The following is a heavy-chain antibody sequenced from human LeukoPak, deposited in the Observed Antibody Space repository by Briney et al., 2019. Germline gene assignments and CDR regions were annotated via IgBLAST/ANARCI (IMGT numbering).Heavy chain of an antibody. CDR1: GGSVTSTNW. Sequence: SETLSLTCGVSGGSVTSTNWWTWVRQPPGKGLEWIGEVHLDGRTNYNPSLKSRLTMSVDLSENHVSLKLSSVTAADTAVYYCARLSGSQTTPYWGQGTLVTVSS. J-gene: IGHJ4*02. CDR2: VHLDGRT. D-gene: IGHD1-26*01. CDR3: ARLSGSQTTPY. V-gene: IGHV4-4*02.